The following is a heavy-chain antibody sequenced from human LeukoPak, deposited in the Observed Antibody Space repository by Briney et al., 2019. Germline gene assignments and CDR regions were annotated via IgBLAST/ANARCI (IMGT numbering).Heavy chain of an antibody. CDR2: ISGSGGTT. V-gene: IGHV3-23*01. D-gene: IGHD3-3*02. Sequence: AFLGPSFAASGITSSTYAMALGRPAPGKGVGVVSAISGSGGTTYYADSVKGRFTISRDNSKNTLYLQMNSLRAEDTALYYCAKGKSVTFLNWFDPWGQGTLVTVSS. CDR3: AKGKSVTFLNWFDP. J-gene: IGHJ5*02. CDR1: GITSSTYA.